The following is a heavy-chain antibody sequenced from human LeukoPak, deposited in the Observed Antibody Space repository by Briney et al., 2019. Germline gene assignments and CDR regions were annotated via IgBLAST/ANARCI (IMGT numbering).Heavy chain of an antibody. CDR2: IIPIFGTA. J-gene: IGHJ4*02. V-gene: IGHV1-69*05. Sequence: GASVKVSCKASGGTFSSYAINWVRQAPGQGLAGMGRIIPIFGTANYAQKFQGRVTITTDESTSTAYMELSSLRSEDTAVYYCARENYYYVWGSYRYEDYWGQGTLVTVSS. D-gene: IGHD3-16*02. CDR1: GGTFSSYA. CDR3: ARENYYYVWGSYRYEDY.